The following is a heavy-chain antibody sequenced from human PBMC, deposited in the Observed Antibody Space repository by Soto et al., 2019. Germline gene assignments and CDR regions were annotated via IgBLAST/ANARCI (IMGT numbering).Heavy chain of an antibody. D-gene: IGHD1-26*01. J-gene: IGHJ4*01. CDR3: ARRTRSYSGSPIDY. V-gene: IGHV4-30-2*01. CDR1: GGSISSGGYS. CDR2: TYYSGTT. Sequence: SETLSLTCAVSGGSISSGGYSWSWIRQPPGKKMEWIGYTYYSGTTYYHPSLKSRVTMSIDMAKNQFSLMLTSVTAADTAVYYCARRTRSYSGSPIDYSGHGSQVTVSS.